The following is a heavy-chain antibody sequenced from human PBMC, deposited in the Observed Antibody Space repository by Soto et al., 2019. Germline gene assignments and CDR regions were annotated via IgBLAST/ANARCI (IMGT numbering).Heavy chain of an antibody. J-gene: IGHJ6*02. Sequence: QGQLVQSGAEVQKPGSSVKVSCKASGGTFSSYAISWVRQAPVQWLEWMGGLIPIFGTANYAQKFKSRVTINADESTRTAYMELGSLRAEDTAVYCCARGIAEVYGMDVWGQGPKVTVSS. D-gene: IGHD6-13*01. CDR3: ARGIAEVYGMDV. V-gene: IGHV1-69*01. CDR1: GGTFSSYA. CDR2: LIPIFGTA.